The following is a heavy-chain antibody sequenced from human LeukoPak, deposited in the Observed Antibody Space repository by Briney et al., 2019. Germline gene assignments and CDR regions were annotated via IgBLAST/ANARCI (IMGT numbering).Heavy chain of an antibody. CDR3: AKVPVLLWFGELLLDY. J-gene: IGHJ4*02. V-gene: IGHV3-23*01. CDR1: GFTFSSYA. D-gene: IGHD3-10*01. CDR2: ISGSGGST. Sequence: GGSLRLSCAASGFTFSSYAMSWVRQAPGKGLEWVSAISGSGGSTYYADSVKGRFTISRDNSKNTQYLQMNSLRAEDTAVYYCAKVPVLLWFGELLLDYWGQGTLVTVSS.